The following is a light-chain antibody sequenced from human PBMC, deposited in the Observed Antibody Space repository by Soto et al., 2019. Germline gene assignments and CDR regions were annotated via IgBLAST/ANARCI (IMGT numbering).Light chain of an antibody. V-gene: IGKV3-15*01. J-gene: IGKJ1*01. CDR2: GAS. CDR1: QSVSSN. Sequence: EIVMTQSPATLSVSPGERATLSCSASQSVSSNLAWYQQKPGQAPRLLIYGASTRATGIPARFSGSGSGTEFTLTISSLQSEDFAVYSCQQYNNWPPTFGQGTKVDIK. CDR3: QQYNNWPPT.